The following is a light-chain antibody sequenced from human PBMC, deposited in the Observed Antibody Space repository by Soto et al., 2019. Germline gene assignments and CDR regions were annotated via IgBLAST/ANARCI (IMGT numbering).Light chain of an antibody. CDR2: SAS. CDR3: QQYGSSPQT. J-gene: IGKJ1*01. CDR1: QGISSY. Sequence: IHLTQSPCSLCASVEYSIPITCRVSQGISSYLNWYRQKPGKVLKLLIYSASNRATGIPDRFSGSGSGTDFILTISRLEPEDFAVYFCQQYGSSPQTFAQAAKVAI. V-gene: IGKV1-13*02.